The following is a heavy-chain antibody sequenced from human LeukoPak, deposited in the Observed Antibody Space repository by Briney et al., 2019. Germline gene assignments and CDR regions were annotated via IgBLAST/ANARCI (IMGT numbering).Heavy chain of an antibody. CDR1: GFTPSSYG. J-gene: IGHJ4*02. D-gene: IGHD5-24*01. Sequence: GGSLRLSCAASGFTPSSYGMHWVRQAPGKGLEWVAVIWYDGSLKFYGDSVKGRFTISRDHSKNTLYLQMDSLRAEDTAVYFCATGAGSNHKHFDHWGQGTLVTVSS. CDR3: ATGAGSNHKHFDH. CDR2: IWYDGSLK. V-gene: IGHV3-33*01.